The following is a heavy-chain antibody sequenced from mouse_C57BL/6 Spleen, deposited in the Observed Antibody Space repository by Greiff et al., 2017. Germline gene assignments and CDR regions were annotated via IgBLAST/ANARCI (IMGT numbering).Heavy chain of an antibody. CDR1: GYSITSGYY. J-gene: IGHJ3*01. CDR3: ARDYDYEAGFAY. V-gene: IGHV3-6*01. CDR2: ISYDGST. Sequence: VQLKESGPGLVKPSQSLSLTCSVTGYSITSGYYWNWILQFPGNKLEWRGYISYDGSTNYNSSLKNRISITRDTSKNQFFLKLSSVTTEDTATYYCARDYDYEAGFAYWGQGTLVTVAA. D-gene: IGHD2-4*01.